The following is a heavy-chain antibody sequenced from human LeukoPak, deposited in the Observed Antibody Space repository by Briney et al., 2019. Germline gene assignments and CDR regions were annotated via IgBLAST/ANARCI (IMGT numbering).Heavy chain of an antibody. Sequence: GGSLRLSCAASGFTFSSYAMSWVRQAPGKGLEWVSAISGSGGSTYYADSVKGRFTISRDNSKNTLYLQMNSLSAEDTAVYYCAKDRRSSGWYAYWGQGTLVTVSS. J-gene: IGHJ4*02. CDR3: AKDRRSSGWYAY. CDR1: GFTFSSYA. V-gene: IGHV3-23*01. CDR2: ISGSGGST. D-gene: IGHD6-19*01.